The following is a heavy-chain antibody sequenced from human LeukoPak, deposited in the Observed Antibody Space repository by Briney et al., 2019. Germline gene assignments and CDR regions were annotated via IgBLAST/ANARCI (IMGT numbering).Heavy chain of an antibody. CDR1: GGSFSGYY. J-gene: IGHJ3*02. CDR3: ARYALRSMVATVNDAFDI. D-gene: IGHD4-17*01. V-gene: IGHV4-34*01. Sequence: SETLSLTCAVYGGSFSGYYWSWIRQPPGKGLEWIGEINHSGSTNYNPSLKSRVTISVDTSKNQFSLKLSSVTAADTAVYYCARYALRSMVATVNDAFDIWGQGTMVTVSS. CDR2: INHSGST.